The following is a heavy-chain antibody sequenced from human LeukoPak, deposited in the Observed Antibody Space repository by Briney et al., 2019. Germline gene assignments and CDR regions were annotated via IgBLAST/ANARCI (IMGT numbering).Heavy chain of an antibody. CDR2: IYYSGST. Sequence: PSETLSLTCTVSGGSISSSSYYWGWIRQPPGKGLEWIGSIYYSGSTYYNPSIKSRVTISVDTSKNQFSLKLSSVTAADTAVYYCARVQAGRNYYYMDVWGKGTTVTVSS. J-gene: IGHJ6*03. V-gene: IGHV4-39*07. D-gene: IGHD4-11*01. CDR1: GGSISSSSYY. CDR3: ARVQAGRNYYYMDV.